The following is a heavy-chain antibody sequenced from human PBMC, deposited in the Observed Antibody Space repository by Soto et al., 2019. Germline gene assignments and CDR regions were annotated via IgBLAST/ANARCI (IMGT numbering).Heavy chain of an antibody. CDR1: GFAFDDYA. D-gene: IGHD6-6*01. V-gene: IGHV3-9*01. Sequence: GGSRRLSCAASGFAFDDYAMHWVRQAPGKGLEWVSGITWNSGDITYTGSVKGRFSISRDNAENSLYLHMNSLRPEDTAFYYCARSRGLAGRPLDLWGQGTLVTVSS. CDR3: ARSRGLAGRPLDL. CDR2: ITWNSGDI. J-gene: IGHJ5*02.